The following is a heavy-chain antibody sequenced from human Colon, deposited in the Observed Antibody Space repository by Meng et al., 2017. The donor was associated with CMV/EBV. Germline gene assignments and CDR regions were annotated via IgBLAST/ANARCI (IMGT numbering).Heavy chain of an antibody. Sequence: GGSLRLSCTASGFTFSNYWMHWVRQVPGKGLEWVSRISTDGVSTSYAGSVEGRFIISRDNAKNTLYLQMNSLRAEDTAVYYCAREDGYSSSWGYFDYWGQGTLVTVSS. CDR2: ISTDGVST. V-gene: IGHV3-74*01. CDR1: GFTFSNYW. CDR3: AREDGYSSSWGYFDY. J-gene: IGHJ4*02. D-gene: IGHD6-13*01.